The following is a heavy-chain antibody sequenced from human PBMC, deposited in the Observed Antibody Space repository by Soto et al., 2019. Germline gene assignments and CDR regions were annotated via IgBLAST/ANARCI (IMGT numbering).Heavy chain of an antibody. CDR1: GFTFSSYG. D-gene: IGHD3-16*02. CDR2: IWYDGSNK. Sequence: GGSLRLSCAASGFTFSSYGMHWVRQAPGKGLEWVAVIWYDGSNKYYADSVKGRFTISRDNSKNTLYLQINSLRAEDTAVYYCARDGDMGITFGGVINYWGQGTLVTVSS. V-gene: IGHV3-33*01. J-gene: IGHJ4*02. CDR3: ARDGDMGITFGGVINY.